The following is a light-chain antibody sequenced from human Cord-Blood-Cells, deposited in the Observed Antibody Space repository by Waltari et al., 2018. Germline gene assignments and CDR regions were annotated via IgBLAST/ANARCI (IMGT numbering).Light chain of an antibody. V-gene: IGLV2-23*02. J-gene: IGLJ1*01. CDR3: CSYAGSSTLYV. CDR1: SSDVGSYNL. CDR2: EVS. Sequence: QSALTPPASVSGSPGQSITISCPGTSSDVGSYNLVSCYQQHPGKAPKLMIYEVSKRPSGVSNRFSGSKSCNTASLTISGLQAEDEADYYCCSYAGSSTLYVFGTGTKVTVL.